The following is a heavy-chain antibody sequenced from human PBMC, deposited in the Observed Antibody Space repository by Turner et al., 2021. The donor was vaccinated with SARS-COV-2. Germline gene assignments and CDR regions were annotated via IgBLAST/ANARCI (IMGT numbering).Heavy chain of an antibody. CDR1: GGTFSSYP. CDR3: ARINSGGFDY. Sequence: QVQLVQSGAEVMKPGSSVNVSCKASGGTFSSYPITWVRQAPGQGLEWMGRIIPILGIANYAQKFQGRVTITADKSTSTAYMELSSLRSEDTAVYYCARINSGGFDYWGRGTLVTVSS. D-gene: IGHD3-10*01. J-gene: IGHJ4*02. CDR2: IIPILGIA. V-gene: IGHV1-69*04.